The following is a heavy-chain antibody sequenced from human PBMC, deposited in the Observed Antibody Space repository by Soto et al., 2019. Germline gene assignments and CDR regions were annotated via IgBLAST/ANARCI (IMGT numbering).Heavy chain of an antibody. V-gene: IGHV1-69*06. J-gene: IGHJ6*02. D-gene: IGHD3-22*01. CDR2: IIPISETT. Sequence: SVKVSCKASGGTFSSLDINWVRQAPGQGLEWMGGIIPISETTNYAQIFQGRVSIVADISTSTAYMELSRLRSEDTAVYYCARALLSHSYDSGGYDSYFHAMDVWGQGTPVTVYS. CDR3: ARALLSHSYDSGGYDSYFHAMDV. CDR1: GGTFSSLD.